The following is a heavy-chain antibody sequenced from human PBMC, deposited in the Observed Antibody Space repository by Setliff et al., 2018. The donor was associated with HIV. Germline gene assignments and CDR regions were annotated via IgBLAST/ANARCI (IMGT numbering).Heavy chain of an antibody. D-gene: IGHD6-6*01. CDR1: GGSISSSY. CDR3: ARSGSSSPYYFDY. V-gene: IGHV4-59*01. J-gene: IGHJ4*02. CDR2: IHYSGST. Sequence: LSETLSLTCTVSGGSISSSYWTWTRQPPGKGLEWIGNIHYSGSTNYNPSLKSRVTISVDTSRSQFSLKLSSVTAADTAVYYCARSGSSSPYYFDYWGQGTLVTVSS.